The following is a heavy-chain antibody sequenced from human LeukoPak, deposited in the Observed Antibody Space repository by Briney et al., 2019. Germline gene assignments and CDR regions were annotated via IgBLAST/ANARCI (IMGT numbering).Heavy chain of an antibody. CDR3: AKFSNSIAAADYYFDY. Sequence: HPGGSLRLSCAASGFTFSSYGMHWVRQAPGKGLEWVAVISYDGSNKYYADSVKGRFTISRDNSKNTLYLQMNSLRAEDTAVYYCAKFSNSIAAADYYFDYWGQGTLVTVSS. CDR1: GFTFSSYG. J-gene: IGHJ4*02. V-gene: IGHV3-30*18. D-gene: IGHD6-13*01. CDR2: ISYDGSNK.